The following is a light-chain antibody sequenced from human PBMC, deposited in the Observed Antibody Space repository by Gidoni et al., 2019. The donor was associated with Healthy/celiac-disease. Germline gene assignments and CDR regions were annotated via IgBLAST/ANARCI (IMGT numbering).Light chain of an antibody. CDR1: QGISNY. CDR3: QKYNSDPDS. J-gene: IGKJ2*03. CDR2: AAS. V-gene: IGKV1-27*01. Sequence: DIQITQSPSPLSASVGDRVTITCRASQGISNYLAWYQQKPGKVPKLLIYAASTLQSGVPSRFSGSGSGTDFTLTISSLQPEDVATYYCQKYNSDPDSFXQXTKLEIK.